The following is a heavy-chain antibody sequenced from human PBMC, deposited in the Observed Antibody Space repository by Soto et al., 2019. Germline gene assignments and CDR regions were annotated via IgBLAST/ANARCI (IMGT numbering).Heavy chain of an antibody. Sequence: QVQLQESGPGLVKPSQTLSLTCTVSGGSISSGGYYWSWIRQHPGKGLEWIGYIYYSGSTYYNPXXXSRXXXSVDTSKNQCXXKXSXXTAADTAVYYCASLAGAAPYCSGGSCSYYYYGMDVWGQGTTVTVSS. D-gene: IGHD2-15*01. CDR1: GGSISSGGYY. V-gene: IGHV4-31*03. CDR2: IYYSGST. CDR3: ASLAGAAPYCSGGSCSYYYYGMDV. J-gene: IGHJ6*02.